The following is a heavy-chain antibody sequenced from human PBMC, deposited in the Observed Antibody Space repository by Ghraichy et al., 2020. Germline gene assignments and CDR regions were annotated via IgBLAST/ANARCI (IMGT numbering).Heavy chain of an antibody. CDR1: GFTFSSYS. J-gene: IGHJ4*02. Sequence: GESLNISCAASGFTFSSYSINWVRQAPGRGLEWVSSISSSSSFIYYADSVEGRFTISRDNARNSLYLQMNSLRAEDTAVYYCARDLCTSTNCYKAFDYWGQGTLVTVSS. CDR2: ISSSSSFI. CDR3: ARDLCTSTNCYKAFDY. D-gene: IGHD2-2*01. V-gene: IGHV3-21*01.